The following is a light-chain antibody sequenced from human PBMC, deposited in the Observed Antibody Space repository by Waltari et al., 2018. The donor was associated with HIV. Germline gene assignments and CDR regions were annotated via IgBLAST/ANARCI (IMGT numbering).Light chain of an antibody. J-gene: IGLJ2*01. CDR2: RTD. V-gene: IGLV1-40*01. CDR3: QSYDSSLFWV. CDR1: SSNIGAASD. Sequence: QSVLTQPPSLSGAPGQRVTISCIGTSSNIGAASDVQWYRQVSGAAPKLLIHRTDARPSGVPDRFFGSRSGASASLVINGLQTDDEADYYCQSYDSSLFWVFGGGTKLTVL.